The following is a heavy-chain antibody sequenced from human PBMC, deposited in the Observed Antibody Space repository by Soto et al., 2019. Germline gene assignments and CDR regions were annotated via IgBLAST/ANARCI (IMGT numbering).Heavy chain of an antibody. J-gene: IGHJ3*01. Sequence: GGSLRLSCAVSGFTFSNYAMNWVRQAPGKGLECVSVISGSGGSAYYADSVQGRFTISRDNSKNTLYMQMNSLRDEDTAIYYCVREGSGWNSRGSFDFWGRGTMVTVSS. CDR2: ISGSGGSA. D-gene: IGHD6-19*01. V-gene: IGHV3-23*01. CDR1: GFTFSNYA. CDR3: VREGSGWNSRGSFDF.